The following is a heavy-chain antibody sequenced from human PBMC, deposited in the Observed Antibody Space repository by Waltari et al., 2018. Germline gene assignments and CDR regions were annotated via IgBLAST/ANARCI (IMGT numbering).Heavy chain of an antibody. CDR3: ARVPPGPYYFDY. V-gene: IGHV1-46*01. J-gene: IGHJ4*02. CDR1: GYTFANFY. Sequence: QVQLVQSGAEVKKPGASVNVSCKASGYTFANFYIHWVRQAPGHCLEWMGKINPNGGSAGYAQRFKGRIIMTTDTSTGTVYMELNSLTSNDTAVYFCARVPPGPYYFDYWGQGTLVTVSS. CDR2: INPNGGSA.